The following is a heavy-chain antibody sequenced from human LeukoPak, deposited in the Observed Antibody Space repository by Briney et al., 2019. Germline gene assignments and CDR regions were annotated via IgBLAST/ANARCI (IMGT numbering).Heavy chain of an antibody. CDR3: ARVPWSSVTILDY. D-gene: IGHD3-10*01. CDR1: GFTFSSYE. CDR2: ISSSGSTI. J-gene: IGHJ4*02. Sequence: GGSLRLSCAASGFTFSSYEMNWVRQAPGKGLEWVSYISSSGSTIYYADSVKGRFTISRDNSKNTLYLQMNSLRAEDTAVYYCARVPWSSVTILDYWGQGTLVIVSS. V-gene: IGHV3-48*03.